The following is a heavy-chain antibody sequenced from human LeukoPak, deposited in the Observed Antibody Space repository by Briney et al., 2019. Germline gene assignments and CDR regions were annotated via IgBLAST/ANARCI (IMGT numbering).Heavy chain of an antibody. Sequence: SETLSLTCAVYGGSFSGYYWSWIRQPPGKGLEWIGEINHSGSTNYNPSLESRVTISVDTSKNQFSLKLSSVTAADTAVYYCARGGGYYGSGSYYRAYYYYYMDVWGKGTTVTVSS. J-gene: IGHJ6*03. CDR3: ARGGGYYGSGSYYRAYYYYYMDV. CDR2: INHSGST. CDR1: GGSFSGYY. V-gene: IGHV4-34*01. D-gene: IGHD3-10*01.